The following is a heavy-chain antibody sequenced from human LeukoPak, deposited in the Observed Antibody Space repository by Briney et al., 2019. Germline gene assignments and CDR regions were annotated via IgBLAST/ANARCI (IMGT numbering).Heavy chain of an antibody. V-gene: IGHV3-23*01. CDR3: AKAGYCITTSCPFDY. Sequence: GGSLRLSCAASGFTFSSYAMSWDRQAPGKGLEWVSAISGSGGSTYYADSVKGRFTISRDNPKNNLYVQMNSLRAEDTAVYYCAKAGYCITTSCPFDYWGQGTLVTVSS. CDR1: GFTFSSYA. J-gene: IGHJ4*02. CDR2: ISGSGGST. D-gene: IGHD2-2*01.